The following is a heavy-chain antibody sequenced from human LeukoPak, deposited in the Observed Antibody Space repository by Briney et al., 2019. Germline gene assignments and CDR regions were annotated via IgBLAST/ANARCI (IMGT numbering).Heavy chain of an antibody. CDR2: ISNDGSKK. D-gene: IGHD3-22*01. J-gene: IGHJ5*02. CDR1: GFTFSSYG. V-gene: IGHV3-30*03. Sequence: GGSLRLSCAASGFTFSSYGMHWVRQAPGKGLDWVAVISNDGSKKYYADSVKGRFTISRDNSKNTLSLQVSSLRTEDTAVYYCARGPHYYDNDNWFDPWGQGTLVTVSS. CDR3: ARGPHYYDNDNWFDP.